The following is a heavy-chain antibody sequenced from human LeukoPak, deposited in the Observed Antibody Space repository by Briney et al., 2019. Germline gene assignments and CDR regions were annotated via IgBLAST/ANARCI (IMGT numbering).Heavy chain of an antibody. CDR2: IYSADTT. V-gene: IGHV3-66*01. CDR3: AREDRWMGGFDY. Sequence: GGSLRLSCAASGFTVSSDYMTWVRQAPGKGLEWVSIIYSADTTYYAGSARGRFTISRDNSKNTLYLQMNSLRAEDSAVYYCAREDRWMGGFDYWGQGTLVTVSS. CDR1: GFTVSSDY. D-gene: IGHD2-15*01. J-gene: IGHJ4*02.